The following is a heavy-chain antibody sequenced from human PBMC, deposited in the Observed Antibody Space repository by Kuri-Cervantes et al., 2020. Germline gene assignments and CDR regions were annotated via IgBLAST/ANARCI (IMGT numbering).Heavy chain of an antibody. V-gene: IGHV3-30-3*01. CDR2: ISYDGSNK. Sequence: GESLKISCAASGFTFSSYAMHWVRQAPGKGLEWVAVISYDGSNKYYADSVKGRFTISRDNSKNTLYLQMNSLRAEDTAVCYCASLSPNDYWGQGTLVTVSS. J-gene: IGHJ4*02. D-gene: IGHD3-16*02. CDR1: GFTFSSYA. CDR3: ASLSPNDY.